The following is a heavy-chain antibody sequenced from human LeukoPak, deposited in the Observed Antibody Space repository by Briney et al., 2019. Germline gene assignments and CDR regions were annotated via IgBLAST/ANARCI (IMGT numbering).Heavy chain of an antibody. J-gene: IGHJ5*02. CDR3: ASSFLYSSGWYP. Sequence: GRSLRLSCAASGFTFSSYWMHWVRQAPGKGLVWVSRINSDGSSTSYADSVKGRFTISRDNAKSTLYLQMNSLRAEDTAVYYCASSFLYSSGWYPWGQGTLVTVSS. V-gene: IGHV3-74*01. D-gene: IGHD6-19*01. CDR1: GFTFSSYW. CDR2: INSDGSST.